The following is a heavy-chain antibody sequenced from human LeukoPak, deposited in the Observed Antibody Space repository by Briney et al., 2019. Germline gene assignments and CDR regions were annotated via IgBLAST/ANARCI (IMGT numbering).Heavy chain of an antibody. D-gene: IGHD2-8*01. CDR2: IHHSGTT. CDR3: ARGGGCTTASCDFDW. CDR1: GDSVSRYF. V-gene: IGHV4-59*02. J-gene: IGHJ4*02. Sequence: SETLSLTCAVSGDSVSRYFWNWIRQPPGKGLEWIGYIHHSGTTNYNPSLKSRVAISVDTSKNQFSLKLSSVTAADTAVYFCARGGGCTTASCDFDWWGQGTQVTVSS.